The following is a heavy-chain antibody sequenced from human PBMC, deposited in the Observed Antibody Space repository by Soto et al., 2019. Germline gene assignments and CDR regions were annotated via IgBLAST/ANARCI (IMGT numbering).Heavy chain of an antibody. CDR1: GVTCSSYG. CDR3: ARGRITMVRGVTQKGSFDY. CDR2: IWYDGSNK. J-gene: IGHJ4*02. V-gene: IGHV3-33*01. Sequence: GGFLRLCCAASGVTCSSYGMHWVSQAPGKGLEWVAVIWYDGSNKYYADSVKGRFTISRDNSKNTLYLQMNSLRAEDTAVYYCARGRITMVRGVTQKGSFDYWGQGTLVTVSS. D-gene: IGHD3-10*01.